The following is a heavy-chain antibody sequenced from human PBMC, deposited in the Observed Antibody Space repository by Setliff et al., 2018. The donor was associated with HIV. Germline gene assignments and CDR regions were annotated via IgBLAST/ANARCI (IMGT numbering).Heavy chain of an antibody. Sequence: SVKVSCKASGGPFSNSSIGWVRQAPCQGLEWMGRIIPILGVPRYAQKFQGRVTITADKSTSTSYMRLSSLRDEDPAVYFCARGGYYDSSGYYVTWGQGSLVTVSS. J-gene: IGHJ4*02. V-gene: IGHV1-69*02. CDR1: GGPFSNSS. CDR3: ARGGYYDSSGYYVT. D-gene: IGHD3-22*01. CDR2: IIPILGVP.